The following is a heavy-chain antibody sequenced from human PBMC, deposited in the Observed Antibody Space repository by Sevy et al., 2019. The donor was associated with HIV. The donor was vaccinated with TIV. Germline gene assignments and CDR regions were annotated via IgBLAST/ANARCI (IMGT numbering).Heavy chain of an antibody. CDR1: GFTFSSYA. D-gene: IGHD3-10*01. Sequence: GGSLRLSCAASGFTFSSYAMSWVRQAPGKGLEWVSAISGSGGSTYYADSVKGRFTISRDNSKNTLYLQMNSLRAEDTVVYYWAKQYYYGSGSYYNAGYYYYGMDVWGQGTTVTVSS. V-gene: IGHV3-23*01. CDR2: ISGSGGST. J-gene: IGHJ6*02. CDR3: AKQYYYGSGSYYNAGYYYYGMDV.